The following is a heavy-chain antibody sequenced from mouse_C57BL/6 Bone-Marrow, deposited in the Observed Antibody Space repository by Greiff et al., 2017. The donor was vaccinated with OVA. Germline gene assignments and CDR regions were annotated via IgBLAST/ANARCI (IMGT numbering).Heavy chain of an antibody. V-gene: IGHV1-59*01. J-gene: IGHJ2*01. CDR2: IDPSDSYT. D-gene: IGHD2-1*01. Sequence: VQLQQPGAELVRPGTSVKLSCKASGYTFTSYWMHWVKQRPGQGLEWIGVIDPSDSYTNYNQKFKGKATLTVDTSSSTAYMQLSSLTSEDAAVYYCASYGKGYFDYWGQGTTLTVSS. CDR3: ASYGKGYFDY. CDR1: GYTFTSYW.